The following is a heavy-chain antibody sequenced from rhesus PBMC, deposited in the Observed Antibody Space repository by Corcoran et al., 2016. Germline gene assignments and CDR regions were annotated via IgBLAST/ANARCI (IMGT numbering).Heavy chain of an antibody. J-gene: IGHJ4*01. CDR3: ARGYYNIWTGDAPYYFDY. CDR2: IYGSGGSP. V-gene: IGHV4-160*01. CDR1: GGSISSNY. D-gene: IGHD3-3*01. Sequence: QVQLQESGPGLVKPSETLSLTCAVSGGSISSNYWRWLRQAPGKGLEWIGRIYGSGGSPDYNPALKIRVTMSTYTSKNQFSLKLSSVTAADTAVYYCARGYYNIWTGDAPYYFDYWGQGVLVTVSS.